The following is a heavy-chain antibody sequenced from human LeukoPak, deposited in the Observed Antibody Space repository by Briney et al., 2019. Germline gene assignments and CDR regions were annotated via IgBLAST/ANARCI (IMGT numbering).Heavy chain of an antibody. Sequence: ASVKVSCKASGYTFTGYYMHWVRQAPGQGLEWMGWINPNSGGTNYAQKFQGRVTMTRDTSISTAYMELSRLRSDDTAVYYCARGGAGYYDSSGYYFGWAFDIWGQETMVTVSS. CDR3: ARGGAGYYDSSGYYFGWAFDI. V-gene: IGHV1-2*02. D-gene: IGHD3-22*01. CDR1: GYTFTGYY. CDR2: INPNSGGT. J-gene: IGHJ3*02.